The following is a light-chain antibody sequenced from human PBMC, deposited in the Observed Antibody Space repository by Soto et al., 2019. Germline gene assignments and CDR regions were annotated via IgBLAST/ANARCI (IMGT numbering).Light chain of an antibody. CDR2: AAS. J-gene: IGKJ2*01. CDR3: QQYYTYPQT. CDR1: QVISSY. Sequence: AFRITQSPSSFSASTGDRFTITCGAGQVISSYLAWYQQKPGKAPKLLVYAASTLQYGVPSRFSGSGSGTDFTLTISCLQSEDFATYFCQQYYTYPQTFGQGTKLEIK. V-gene: IGKV1-8*01.